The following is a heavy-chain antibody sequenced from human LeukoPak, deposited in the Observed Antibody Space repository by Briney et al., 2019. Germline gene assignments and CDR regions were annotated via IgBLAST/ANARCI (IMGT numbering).Heavy chain of an antibody. Sequence: GGSLRLSCAASGFTFNSYSMNWVRQAPGKGLEWVSSISSSSSYIYYADSVKGRFTISRDNAKNSLYLQMNSLRAEDTAVYYCARDHESSSSWSYWGQGTLVTVSS. CDR1: GFTFNSYS. CDR3: ARDHESSSSWSY. D-gene: IGHD6-13*01. V-gene: IGHV3-21*01. J-gene: IGHJ4*02. CDR2: ISSSSSYI.